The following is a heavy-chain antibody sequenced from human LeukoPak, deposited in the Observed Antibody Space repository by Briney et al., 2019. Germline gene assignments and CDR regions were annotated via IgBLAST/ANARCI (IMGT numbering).Heavy chain of an antibody. CDR3: ARRHDGEFDY. D-gene: IGHD3-10*01. J-gene: IGHJ4*02. CDR1: GGSFSGYY. CDR2: LYYSGST. Sequence: SETLSLTCAVYGGSFSGYYWGWIRLPPGKGLEWIGNLYYSGSTYYNPSLKSRVTISVDRSKNQFSLKLNSVTAADTAVYYCARRHDGEFDYWGQGTLVTVSS. V-gene: IGHV4-34*01.